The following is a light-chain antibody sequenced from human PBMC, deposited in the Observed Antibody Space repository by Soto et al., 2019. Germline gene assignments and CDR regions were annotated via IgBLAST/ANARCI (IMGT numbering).Light chain of an antibody. CDR3: QQYDSSPLT. V-gene: IGKV3-20*01. Sequence: EIVLTQSPDTLSLSPGERATLSCMASQSVDSNYLAWYQQKPGQAPRVLIYDASIRATGIPDRFSGSGSGTDFTLTISRLETEDSAVYYSQQYDSSPLTFGGGTKV. CDR1: QSVDSNY. J-gene: IGKJ4*01. CDR2: DAS.